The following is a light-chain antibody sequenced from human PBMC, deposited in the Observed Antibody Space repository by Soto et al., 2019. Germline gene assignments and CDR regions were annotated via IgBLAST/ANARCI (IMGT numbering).Light chain of an antibody. V-gene: IGKV1-39*01. CDR3: QRFNSDPTT. CDR1: QSISSY. J-gene: IGKJ1*01. Sequence: DIQMTQSPSSLSASVGDRVTITCRASQSISSYLNWYQQKPGKAPKLLIYAASSLQSGVPSRFSGSGSGTDFTLTISSLQPEDVATYYCQRFNSDPTTFGQGTKVDIK. CDR2: AAS.